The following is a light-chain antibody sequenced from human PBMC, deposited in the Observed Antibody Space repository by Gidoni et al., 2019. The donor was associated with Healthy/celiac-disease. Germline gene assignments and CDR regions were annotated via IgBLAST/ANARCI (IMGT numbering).Light chain of an antibody. J-gene: IGKJ3*01. Sequence: DIHMPQSPSSLSASVGDRVTITCQASQDISNYLNWYQQNPGKAHQLLIYDASNLEQGVPSRFSGSGSGTDFTFTISSLQPEDIATYYCQQYDNLPPICTFXPXTKVDIK. CDR3: QQYDNLPPICT. CDR2: DAS. V-gene: IGKV1-33*01. CDR1: QDISNY.